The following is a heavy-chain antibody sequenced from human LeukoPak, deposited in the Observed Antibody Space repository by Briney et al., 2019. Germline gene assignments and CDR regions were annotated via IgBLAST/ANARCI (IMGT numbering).Heavy chain of an antibody. CDR3: AGAAAGTWFDP. J-gene: IGHJ5*02. CDR2: IYYSGST. D-gene: IGHD6-13*01. Sequence: SETLSLTCTVSGGSISSYCWGWIRQPPGKGLEWIGYIYYSGSTNYNPSLKSRVTISVDTSKNQFSLKLSSVTAVDTAVYYCAGAAAGTWFDPWGQGTLVTVSS. V-gene: IGHV4-59*01. CDR1: GGSISSYC.